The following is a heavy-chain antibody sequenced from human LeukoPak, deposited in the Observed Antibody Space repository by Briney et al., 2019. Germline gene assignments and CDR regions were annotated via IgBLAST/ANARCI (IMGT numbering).Heavy chain of an antibody. V-gene: IGHV4-34*01. CDR3: ARGPSPSGDFSFGY. CDR2: INHSGST. J-gene: IGHJ4*02. Sequence: SEPLSLTCAVYGGSFSGYYWSWIRQPPGKGLEWIGEINHSGSTNYNPSLKSRVTISVDTSKNQFSLKLSSVTAADTAVYYCARGPSPSGDFSFGYWGQGTLVTVSS. CDR1: GGSFSGYY. D-gene: IGHD4-17*01.